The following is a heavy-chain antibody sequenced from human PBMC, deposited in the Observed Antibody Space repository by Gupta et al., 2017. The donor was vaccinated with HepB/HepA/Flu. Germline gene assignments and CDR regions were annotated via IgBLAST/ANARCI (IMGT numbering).Heavy chain of an antibody. CDR1: SDYY. J-gene: IGHJ4*02. CDR2: ISSSGSTI. Sequence: SDYYMSWIRQAPGKGLEWVSNISSSGSTIYYADSLKGRFTISRDNAKNSLYLQMNSLRAEDTAVYYCARGGVESLFDCWGQGTLGTV. CDR3: ARGGVESLFDC. D-gene: IGHD5-24*01. V-gene: IGHV3-11*04.